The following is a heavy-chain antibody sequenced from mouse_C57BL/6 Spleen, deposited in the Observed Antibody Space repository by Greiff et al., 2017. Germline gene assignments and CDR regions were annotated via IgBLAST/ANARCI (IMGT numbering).Heavy chain of an antibody. CDR2: INPNNGGT. D-gene: IGHD1-1*01. V-gene: IGHV1-22*01. Sequence: VQLQQSGPELVKPGASVKMSCKASGYTFTDYNMNWVKQSHGKSLEWIGYINPNNGGTSYNQKFKGKATLTVNKSSSTAYMELRSLTSEDSAVYYCARTITTVPFDYWGQGTTLTVSS. J-gene: IGHJ2*01. CDR3: ARTITTVPFDY. CDR1: GYTFTDYN.